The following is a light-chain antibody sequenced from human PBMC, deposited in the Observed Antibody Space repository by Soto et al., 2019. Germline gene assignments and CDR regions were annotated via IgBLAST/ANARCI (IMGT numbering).Light chain of an antibody. CDR1: SGHSSYA. J-gene: IGLJ2*01. CDR3: QTWGTGIRL. CDR2: LNSDGSH. Sequence: QSVLTQSPSASASLGASVKLTCTLSSGHSSYAIAWHQQRPEKGPRFLMKLNSDGSHNKGDGIPDRFSGSSSGAERYLTISSLQSEDEADYYCQTWGTGIRLFGGGTQLTVL. V-gene: IGLV4-69*01.